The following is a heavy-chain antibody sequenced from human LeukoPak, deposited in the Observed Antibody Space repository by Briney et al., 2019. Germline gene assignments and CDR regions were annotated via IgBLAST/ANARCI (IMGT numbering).Heavy chain of an antibody. CDR2: IYYSGST. CDR3: AGGYCSGGSCDLWPVYYFDY. CDR1: GGSISSSSYY. Sequence: SETLSLTCTVSGGSISSSSYYWGCLRQPPGKELEWIGSIYYSGSTYYNPSLKSRVTISVDTSKNQFSLKLTSVTAADTAVYYCAGGYCSGGSCDLWPVYYFDYWGQGTLVTVSS. J-gene: IGHJ4*02. V-gene: IGHV4-39*01. D-gene: IGHD2-15*01.